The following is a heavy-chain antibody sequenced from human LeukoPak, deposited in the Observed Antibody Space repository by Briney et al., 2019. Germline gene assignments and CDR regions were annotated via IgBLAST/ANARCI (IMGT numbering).Heavy chain of an antibody. CDR3: ARENSNSWYLDY. Sequence: PETLSLTCTVSGGSISTYYWSWIRQPPGKGLEWIGYIYNSGSTNYNPSLKSRVTISVDTSKNQFSLKLSSVTAADTAVYYCARENSNSWYLDYWGQGTLVTVSS. CDR1: GGSISTYY. CDR2: IYNSGST. D-gene: IGHD6-13*01. V-gene: IGHV4-59*01. J-gene: IGHJ4*02.